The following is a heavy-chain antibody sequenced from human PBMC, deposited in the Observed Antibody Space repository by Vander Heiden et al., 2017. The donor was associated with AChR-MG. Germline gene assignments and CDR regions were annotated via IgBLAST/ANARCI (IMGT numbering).Heavy chain of an antibody. Sequence: VQPLESGGGLVQPGGSLTLTCTASGITLSSYAMSVVGQAPGKGLEWVAAISGSGGSTYYADSVKGRFTISRDNSKNTLYLQMNSLRAEDTAVYYCAKDLAVAWYFSFDPWGQGTLVTVSS. CDR3: AKDLAVAWYFSFDP. J-gene: IGHJ5*02. V-gene: IGHV3-23*01. D-gene: IGHD6-19*01. CDR1: GITLSSYA. CDR2: ISGSGGST.